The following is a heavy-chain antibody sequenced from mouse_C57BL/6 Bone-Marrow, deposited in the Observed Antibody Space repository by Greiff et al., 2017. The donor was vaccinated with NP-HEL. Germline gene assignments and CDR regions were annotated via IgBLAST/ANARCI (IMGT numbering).Heavy chain of an antibody. CDR2: IDPANGNT. CDR1: GFNIKNTY. CDR3: ASVYCCGSSPYWYFDV. J-gene: IGHJ1*03. D-gene: IGHD1-1*01. V-gene: IGHV14-3*01. Sequence: VQLQQSVAELVRPGASVKLSCTASGFNIKNTYMHWVKQRPEQGLEWIGRIDPANGNTKYAPKFQGKATITADTSSNTAYLQLSSLTSEDTAIYYCASVYCCGSSPYWYFDVWGTGTTVTVSS.